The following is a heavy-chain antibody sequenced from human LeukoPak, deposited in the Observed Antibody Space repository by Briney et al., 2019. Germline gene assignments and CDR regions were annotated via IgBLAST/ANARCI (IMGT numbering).Heavy chain of an antibody. CDR3: AELGITMIGGV. CDR2: IDSGGST. CDR1: GFTVSSNY. J-gene: IGHJ6*04. Sequence: GSLRLSCAASGFTVSSNYMNWVRQAPGKGLEWVSVIDSGGSTYYADSVKGRFTISRDNSKNTLYLQMNSLRAEDTAVYYCAELGITMIGGVWGKGTTVTISS. D-gene: IGHD3-10*02. V-gene: IGHV3-66*01.